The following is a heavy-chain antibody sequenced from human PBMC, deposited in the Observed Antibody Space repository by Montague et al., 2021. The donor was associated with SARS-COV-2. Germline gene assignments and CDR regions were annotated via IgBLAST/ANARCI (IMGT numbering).Heavy chain of an antibody. J-gene: IGHJ5*02. CDR2: INHSGST. CDR1: GGSFSGYY. Sequence: SETLSLTCAVYGGSFSGYYWCWIRQPPGKGLEWNGEINHSGSTNYNPSXXSRVTIPVDTSQNQFSLKLSSVPAADTAVYYCARGRTDLGAYDDFWSGYYWSDKKWIDHWGQGTLVTVSS. V-gene: IGHV4-34*01. D-gene: IGHD3-3*01. CDR3: ARGRTDLGAYDDFWSGYYWSDKKWIDH.